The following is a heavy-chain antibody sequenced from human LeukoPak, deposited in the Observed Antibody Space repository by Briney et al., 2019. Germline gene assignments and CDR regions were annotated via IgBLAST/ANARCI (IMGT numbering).Heavy chain of an antibody. CDR3: ARDSTTYYDILTGYSYFDY. Sequence: GASVKVSCKASGGTFSSYAISWVRQAPGQGLEWMGRIIPIPGIANYAQKFQGRVTITADKSTSTAYMELSSLGSEDMAVYYCARDSTTYYDILTGYSYFDYWGQGTLVTVSS. CDR2: IIPIPGIA. J-gene: IGHJ4*02. CDR1: GGTFSSYA. V-gene: IGHV1-69*04. D-gene: IGHD3-9*01.